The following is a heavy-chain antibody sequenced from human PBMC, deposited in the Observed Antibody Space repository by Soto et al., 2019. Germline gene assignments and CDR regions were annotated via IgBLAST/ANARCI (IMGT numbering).Heavy chain of an antibody. D-gene: IGHD2-2*01. CDR1: GRSFSGHT. CDR2: ISQSGST. J-gene: IGHJ4*02. V-gene: IGHV4-34*01. Sequence: QVQLQQWGAGLLKPSETLSLTCAVYGRSFSGHTWSWIRQSPGKGLEWIGEISQSGSTYYNPSLKTRVTISEDTSKNQYSLTLTSVTAADTGVFYCARGSGFAVIPGELEDVHYDYWGQGTLVSVSS. CDR3: ARGSGFAVIPGELEDVHYDY.